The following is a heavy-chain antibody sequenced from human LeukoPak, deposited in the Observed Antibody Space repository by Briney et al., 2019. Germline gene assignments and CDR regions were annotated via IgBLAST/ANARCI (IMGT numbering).Heavy chain of an antibody. Sequence: SETLSLTCTVSGGSISSSSYYWGWIRRPPGKGLEWIGSIYYSGSTYYNPSLKSRVTISVDTSKNQFSLKLSSVTAADTAVYYCARELIWSGWYFDYWGQGTLVTVSS. CDR1: GGSISSSSYY. CDR2: IYYSGST. CDR3: ARELIWSGWYFDY. D-gene: IGHD3-3*01. J-gene: IGHJ4*02. V-gene: IGHV4-39*07.